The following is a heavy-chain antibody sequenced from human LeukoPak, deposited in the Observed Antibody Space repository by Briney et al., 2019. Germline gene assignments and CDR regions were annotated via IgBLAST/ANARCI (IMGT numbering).Heavy chain of an antibody. V-gene: IGHV3-53*01. CDR1: GFTVSSNY. CDR2: IYSGGST. Sequence: PGGSLRLSCAASGFTVSSNYMSWVRQAPGKGLEWVSVIYSGGSTYYADSVKGRFTISRDNSKNTLYLQMNSLRAEDTAVYYCAIPYSSSWSSDYWGQGTLVTVSS. D-gene: IGHD6-13*01. CDR3: AIPYSSSWSSDY. J-gene: IGHJ4*02.